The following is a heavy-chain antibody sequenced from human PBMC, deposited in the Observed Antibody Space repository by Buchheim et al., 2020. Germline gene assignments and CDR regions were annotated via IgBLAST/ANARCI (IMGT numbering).Heavy chain of an antibody. Sequence: VQLQESGPGLVKPSETLSLTCSVFGDSVSSGTFYWSWIRRPPGKGLEWIGSAFYSGSTNYNPSLKNRVPISLQSSKNQFSLRLNSVTAADTAVYYCARRRRCGGDCYSIDYWGQGT. CDR3: ARRRRCGGDCYSIDY. CDR1: GDSVSSGTFY. D-gene: IGHD2-21*02. J-gene: IGHJ4*02. CDR2: AFYSGST. V-gene: IGHV4-61*01.